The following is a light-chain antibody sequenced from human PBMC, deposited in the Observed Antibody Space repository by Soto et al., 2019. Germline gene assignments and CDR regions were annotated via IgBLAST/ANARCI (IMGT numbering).Light chain of an antibody. CDR2: AAS. V-gene: IGKV3-20*01. CDR3: QGYRDSPPTYI. Sequence: EIVLTQSPGTLSLSPGERVTLSCRASQYISSTYLAWYQQKPGQAPRLLIYAASSRATGTPDRFSGSGSGTDFTLAISRLEPEDFAVYYCQGYRDSPPTYIFGQGTSLEI. J-gene: IGKJ2*01. CDR1: QYISSTY.